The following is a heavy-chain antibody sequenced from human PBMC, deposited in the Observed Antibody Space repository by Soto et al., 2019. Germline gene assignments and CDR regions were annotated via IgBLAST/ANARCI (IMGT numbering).Heavy chain of an antibody. Sequence: ASVKVSCKASGYTFSSSGITCVRQAPGQGLEWMGWISTYNGNTNYAQKLLGRVTMTTDTSTRTAYMELRSLKSDDTAVYYCARKYSGSSWFDPWGQGTLVTVSS. CDR2: ISTYNGNT. V-gene: IGHV1-18*01. D-gene: IGHD6-6*01. CDR1: GYTFSSSG. CDR3: ARKYSGSSWFDP. J-gene: IGHJ5*02.